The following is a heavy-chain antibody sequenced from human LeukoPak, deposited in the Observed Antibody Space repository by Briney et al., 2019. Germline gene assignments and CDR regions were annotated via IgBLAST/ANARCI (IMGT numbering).Heavy chain of an antibody. J-gene: IGHJ4*02. D-gene: IGHD4-17*01. V-gene: IGHV3-7*01. CDR3: VRLFGGVTTFDY. CDR2: INQDGSAE. CDR1: GFTFSTYS. Sequence: GGSLRLSCAASGFTFSTYSMSWVRQAPGKGLDWVASINQDGSAEYYVDSVRGRFTISRDNAKNSLYLQVNSLIVDDTAVYYCVRLFGGVTTFDYWGQGTLVTVSS.